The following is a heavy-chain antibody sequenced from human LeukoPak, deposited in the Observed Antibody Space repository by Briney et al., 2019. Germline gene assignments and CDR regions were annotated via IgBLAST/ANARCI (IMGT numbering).Heavy chain of an antibody. CDR1: GGSFSSYD. J-gene: IGHJ4*02. CDR3: ATGYGYNSFDY. V-gene: IGHV4-4*07. Sequence: PSETLSLTCTVSGGSFSSYDLSWVRQPAGKGLEWVGRIYTSGSTNYNSSLKSRDTMSVDTSKNQVSLKLSSVTAADTAVYYCATGYGYNSFDYWGQGTLVTVSS. D-gene: IGHD5-24*01. CDR2: IYTSGST.